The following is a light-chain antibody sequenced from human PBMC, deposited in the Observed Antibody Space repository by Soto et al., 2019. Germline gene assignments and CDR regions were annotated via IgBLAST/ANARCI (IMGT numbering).Light chain of an antibody. V-gene: IGKV3-15*01. Sequence: EIVMPQSPGTLSVSPGERAALSCRAGQGVTTNFAWYQKKSGQSPRLLIYDVSIRATGVPARFSGTGSETDLNLTISGLQSEDSAVYVCQQYNNWPFSFGQGTRLEIK. CDR2: DVS. J-gene: IGKJ5*01. CDR3: QQYNNWPFS. CDR1: QGVTTN.